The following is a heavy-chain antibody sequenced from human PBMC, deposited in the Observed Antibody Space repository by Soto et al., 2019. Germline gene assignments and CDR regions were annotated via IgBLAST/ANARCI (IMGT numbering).Heavy chain of an antibody. CDR3: ARDTQVSGWFDP. V-gene: IGHV4-4*07. Sequence: SETLALACTVSGGSMSSYYWSWIRQPAGKGLEWIGRIYTSGSTNYNPSLKSRVTMSVDTSKNQFSLKLSSVTAADTALYYCARDTQVSGWFDPWGQGTLVTVSS. J-gene: IGHJ5*02. CDR1: GGSMSSYY. CDR2: IYTSGST.